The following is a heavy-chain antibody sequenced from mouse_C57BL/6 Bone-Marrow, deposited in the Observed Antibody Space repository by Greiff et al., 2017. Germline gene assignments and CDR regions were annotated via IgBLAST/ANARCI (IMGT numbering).Heavy chain of an antibody. D-gene: IGHD2-2*01. V-gene: IGHV5-15*01. CDR3: ARWGYLYWYFDV. J-gene: IGHJ1*03. CDR1: GFTFSDYG. Sequence: EVHLVESGGGLVQPGGSLKLSCAASGFTFSDYGMAWVRQAPRKGPEWVAFISNLAYSIYYADTVTGRFTISRENAKNTLYLEMSSLRSEDTAMYYCARWGYLYWYFDVWGTGTTVTVSS. CDR2: ISNLAYSI.